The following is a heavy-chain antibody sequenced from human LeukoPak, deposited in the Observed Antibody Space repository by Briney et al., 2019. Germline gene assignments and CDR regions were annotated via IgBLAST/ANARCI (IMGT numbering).Heavy chain of an antibody. CDR2: IIPILGIA. J-gene: IGHJ3*02. Sequence: GSSVKVSCKASGGTFSSYAISWVRQAPGQGLEWMGRIIPILGIANYAQKFQGRVTITADKSTSTAYMELSSLRSEDTAVYYCARVGPQMMAAAGTHDAFDIWGQGTMVTVSS. CDR1: GGTFSSYA. D-gene: IGHD6-13*01. CDR3: ARVGPQMMAAAGTHDAFDI. V-gene: IGHV1-69*04.